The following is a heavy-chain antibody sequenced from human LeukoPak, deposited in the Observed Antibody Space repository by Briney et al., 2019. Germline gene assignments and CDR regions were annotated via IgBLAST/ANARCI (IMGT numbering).Heavy chain of an antibody. V-gene: IGHV3-74*01. CDR1: GFTFSAYW. Sequence: PGGSLRLSCAASGFTFSAYWMHWVRQAPGKGLVWVSRINSDGSSTSYADSVKGRFTISRDNAKNTLYLQMNSLRAEDTAVYYCARDWVPAAPQTTNWFDPRGQGTLVTVSS. CDR2: INSDGSST. CDR3: ARDWVPAAPQTTNWFDP. J-gene: IGHJ5*02. D-gene: IGHD2-2*01.